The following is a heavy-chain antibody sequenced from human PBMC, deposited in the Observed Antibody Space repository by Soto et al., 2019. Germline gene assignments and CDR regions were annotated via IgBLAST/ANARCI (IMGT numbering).Heavy chain of an antibody. CDR2: ISGSGGST. Sequence: GGSLRLSCAASGFTFSSYAMSWVRQAPGKGLEWVSAISGSGGSTYYADSVKGRFTISRDNSKNTLYLQMNSLRAEDMAVYYCAKAQDSNDRYYYYYYGMDVWGQGTTVTVSS. CDR1: GFTFSSYA. J-gene: IGHJ6*02. D-gene: IGHD4-4*01. V-gene: IGHV3-23*01. CDR3: AKAQDSNDRYYYYYYGMDV.